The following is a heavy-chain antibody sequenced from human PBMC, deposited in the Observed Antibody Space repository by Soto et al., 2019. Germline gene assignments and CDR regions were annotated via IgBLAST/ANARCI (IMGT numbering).Heavy chain of an antibody. CDR3: ARDLPMPIVLMVPGAFEI. D-gene: IGHD2-8*01. CDR1: GDSVSSNSAA. CDR2: TYYRSKWYN. J-gene: IGHJ3*02. V-gene: IGHV6-1*01. Sequence: PSQTLSLTCAISGDSVSSNSAAWNWIRQSPSRGLEWLGRTYYRSKWYNDYAVSVKSRITINPDTSKNQFSLQLNSVTPEDTAVYYCARDLPMPIVLMVPGAFEIWGQGTMVTV.